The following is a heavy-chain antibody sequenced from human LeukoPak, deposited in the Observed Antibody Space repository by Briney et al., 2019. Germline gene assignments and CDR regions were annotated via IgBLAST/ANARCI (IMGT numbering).Heavy chain of an antibody. CDR2: INHSGST. V-gene: IGHV4-34*01. J-gene: IGHJ3*02. CDR3: ASWYYDFWSGYSGYAFDI. D-gene: IGHD3-3*01. CDR1: GGSFSGYY. Sequence: ASETLSLTCAVYGGSFSGYYWSWIRQPPGKGLEWIGEINHSGSTNYNPSLKSRVTISVDTSKNQFSLKLSSVTAADTAVYYCASWYYDFWSGYSGYAFDIWGQGTMVTVSS.